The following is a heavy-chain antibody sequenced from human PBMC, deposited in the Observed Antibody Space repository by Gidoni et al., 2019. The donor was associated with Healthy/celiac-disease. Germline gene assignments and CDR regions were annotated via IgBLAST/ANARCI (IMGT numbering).Heavy chain of an antibody. V-gene: IGHV5-10-1*03. CDR3: AVTTVTTRAFGY. CDR2: IDPSDSYT. Sequence: EVQLVQSGAEVKQPGESLRISCKGSGDSFTSYWISWVRQMPGKGLEWMGRIDPSDSYTNYSPSFQGHVTISADKSISTAYLQWSSLKASDTAMYYCAVTTVTTRAFGYWGQGTLVTVSS. J-gene: IGHJ4*02. CDR1: GDSFTSYW. D-gene: IGHD4-4*01.